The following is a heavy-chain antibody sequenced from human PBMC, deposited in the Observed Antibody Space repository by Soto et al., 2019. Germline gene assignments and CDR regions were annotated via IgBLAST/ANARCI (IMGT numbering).Heavy chain of an antibody. V-gene: IGHV1-3*01. CDR3: ARDLAFGLSDY. J-gene: IGHJ4*02. Sequence: QVQLVQSGAEVKKPGASVKVCCKASGYTFTSYAIHWVRQAPGQRLEWMGWINAGNGNTKYSQKFQGRVTITRDTSASTAYMELSSLRSEDTAVYYCARDLAFGLSDYWGQGTLVTVSS. D-gene: IGHD3-10*01. CDR1: GYTFTSYA. CDR2: INAGNGNT.